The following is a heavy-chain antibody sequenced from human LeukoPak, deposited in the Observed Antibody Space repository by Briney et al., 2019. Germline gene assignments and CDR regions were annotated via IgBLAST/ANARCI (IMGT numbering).Heavy chain of an antibody. D-gene: IGHD1-26*01. V-gene: IGHV3-73*01. J-gene: IGHJ4*02. CDR1: GFTFFGSA. Sequence: QPGGSLKLSCAASGFTFFGSAMHWVRQASGKGLEWVGRIRSKANSYATAYAASVKGRFTISRDDSKNTTYLQMNSLTTEDTAVYYCAGQGATRYWGQGTLVTVSS. CDR3: AGQGATRY. CDR2: IRSKANSYAT.